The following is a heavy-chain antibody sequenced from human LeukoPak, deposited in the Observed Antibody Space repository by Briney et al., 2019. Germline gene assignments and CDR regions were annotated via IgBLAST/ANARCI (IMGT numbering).Heavy chain of an antibody. J-gene: IGHJ4*02. CDR3: AREGDYGDYY. CDR2: IIPILGIA. V-gene: IGHV1-69*04. CDR1: GGTFSSYA. D-gene: IGHD4-17*01. Sequence: ASVKVSCKASGGTFSSYAISWVRQAPGQGLEWMGRIIPILGIANYAQKFQGRVTIAADKSTSTAYMELSSLRSEDTAVYYCAREGDYGDYYWGQGTLVTVSS.